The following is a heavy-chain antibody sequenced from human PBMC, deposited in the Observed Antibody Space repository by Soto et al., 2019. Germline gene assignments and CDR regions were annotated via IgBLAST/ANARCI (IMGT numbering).Heavy chain of an antibody. CDR1: GFTFSSYA. Sequence: LRLSCAASGFTFSSYAMSWVRQAPGKGLEWVSAISGSGGSTYYADSVKGRFTISRDNSKNTLYLQMNSLRAEDTAVYYCAKGGSSSSSRAARYYYYGMDVWGQGTTVTVSS. CDR3: AKGGSSSSSRAARYYYYGMDV. CDR2: ISGSGGST. D-gene: IGHD6-6*01. J-gene: IGHJ6*02. V-gene: IGHV3-23*01.